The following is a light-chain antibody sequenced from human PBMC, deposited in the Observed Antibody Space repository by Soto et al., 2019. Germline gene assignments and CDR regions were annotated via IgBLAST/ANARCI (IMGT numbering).Light chain of an antibody. CDR2: DAS. Sequence: DIQMTQSPSTLSASVGDRVTITCRASQSISDWLAWYQQKPGKAPKLLIHDASTLESGVPSRFTGSGSGTEFTLTISSLQPDDFATYYCQQYNSATWTFGRGTKVDIK. V-gene: IGKV1-5*01. CDR3: QQYNSATWT. CDR1: QSISDW. J-gene: IGKJ1*01.